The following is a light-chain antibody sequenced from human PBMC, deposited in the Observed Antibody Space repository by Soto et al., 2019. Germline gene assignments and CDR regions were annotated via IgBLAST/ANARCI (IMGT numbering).Light chain of an antibody. V-gene: IGLV2-14*01. CDR2: DVS. J-gene: IGLJ2*01. CDR1: SSDVGGYNY. CDR3: SSYTSSSTLVV. Sequence: QSALTQPASVSGSLGQSITISCTGTSSDVGGYNYVSWYQQNPGKAPKLMIYDVSNRPSGVSNRFSGSKSGNTASLTIFGLQAEDEADYYCSSYTSSSTLVVFGGGTKLTVL.